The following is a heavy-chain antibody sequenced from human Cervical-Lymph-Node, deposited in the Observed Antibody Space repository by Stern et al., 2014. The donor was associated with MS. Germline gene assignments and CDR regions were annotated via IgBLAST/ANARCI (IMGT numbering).Heavy chain of an antibody. Sequence: QLGQSGAEVKKPGASVKVSCKASGYSFTSHYMHWARQAPGQRHERVGIINPSGDSASYAQKFQGRITMARDTSTSTVYMELSSLRSEDTAVYYCASGTGSKRPTGNYWGQGTLVTVSS. D-gene: IGHD3/OR15-3a*01. CDR1: GYSFTSHY. V-gene: IGHV1-46*01. CDR2: INPSGDSA. J-gene: IGHJ4*02. CDR3: ASGTGSKRPTGNY.